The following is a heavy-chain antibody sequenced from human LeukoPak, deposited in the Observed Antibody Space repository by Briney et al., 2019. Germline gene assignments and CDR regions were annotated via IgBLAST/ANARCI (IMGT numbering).Heavy chain of an antibody. D-gene: IGHD6-13*01. J-gene: IGHJ4*02. CDR2: INPSGGST. CDR3: ARLSSSWYGIDY. V-gene: IGHV1-46*01. CDR1: GYTFTSYY. Sequence: GASVKVSCKASGYTFTSYYMHWVRQAPGQGLEWMGIINPSGGSTSYAQKFQGRVTMTRNTSISTAYMELSSLRSEDTAVYYCARLSSSWYGIDYWGQGTLVTVSS.